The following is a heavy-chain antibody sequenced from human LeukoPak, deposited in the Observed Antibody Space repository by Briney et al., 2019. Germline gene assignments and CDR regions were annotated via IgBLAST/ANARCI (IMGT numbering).Heavy chain of an antibody. Sequence: GASVKVSCKASGYTFTNYGITWVRQAPGQGLEWMGWISAYNGDTNYAQRFQGRITMTTDTSTSTAYMELRSLRSDDTAVYYCARDSTPYYDFWSGYPYYYYMDVWGKGTTVTVSS. V-gene: IGHV1-18*01. D-gene: IGHD3-3*01. CDR3: ARDSTPYYDFWSGYPYYYYMDV. CDR1: GYTFTNYG. J-gene: IGHJ6*03. CDR2: ISAYNGDT.